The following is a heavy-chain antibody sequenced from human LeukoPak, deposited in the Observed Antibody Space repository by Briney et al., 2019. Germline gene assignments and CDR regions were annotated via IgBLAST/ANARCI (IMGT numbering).Heavy chain of an antibody. Sequence: GGSLRLSCEASGSGFTFGNFGMSWVRQAPGKGLEWLSGISGSGYYTYYADSVKGRFTISRDNSKNTLYLQMNSLRAEDTAVYYCAKDVDYDYVWGSYRYAGYFDYWGQGTLVTVSS. CDR1: GSGFTFGNFG. D-gene: IGHD3-16*02. V-gene: IGHV3-23*01. CDR3: AKDVDYDYVWGSYRYAGYFDY. CDR2: ISGSGYYT. J-gene: IGHJ4*02.